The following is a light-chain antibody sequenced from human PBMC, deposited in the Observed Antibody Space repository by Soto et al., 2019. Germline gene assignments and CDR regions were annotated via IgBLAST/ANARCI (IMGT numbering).Light chain of an antibody. Sequence: DIQLTQSPSSLSASVGDRVSISCRASQSISNYLNWYQQKPGKAPKVLIFAASRLQSGVPSRFSGSGSGTDFTLTISSLQPEAFATYYCQQSYSRTFGQGTKVEI. CDR2: AAS. CDR1: QSISNY. J-gene: IGKJ1*01. V-gene: IGKV1-39*01. CDR3: QQSYSRT.